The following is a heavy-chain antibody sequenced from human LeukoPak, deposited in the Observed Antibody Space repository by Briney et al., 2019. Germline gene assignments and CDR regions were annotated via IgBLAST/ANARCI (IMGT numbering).Heavy chain of an antibody. CDR2: VFPGDSGT. J-gene: IGHJ4*02. D-gene: IGHD3-10*01. Sequence: GEALKISCKGSGYSFTNYWIGWVRQMPGKGLEWMRIVFPGDSGTRYSPSFQGQVTISADNSISTAYLQWSSLKASDTAMFYCTRHTDIYASPDYWGQGTLVTVSS. V-gene: IGHV5-51*01. CDR1: GYSFTNYW. CDR3: TRHTDIYASPDY.